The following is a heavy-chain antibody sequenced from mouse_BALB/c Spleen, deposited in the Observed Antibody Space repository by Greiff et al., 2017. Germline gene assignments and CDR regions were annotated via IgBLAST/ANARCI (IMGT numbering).Heavy chain of an antibody. D-gene: IGHD1-1*01. CDR2: ISSGGSYT. V-gene: IGHV5-6*01. Sequence: EVHLVESGGDLVKPGGSLKLSCAASGFTFSSYGMSWVRQTPDKRLEWVATISSGGSYTYYPDSVKGRFTISRDNAKNTLYLQMSSLKSEDTAMYYCARLYGSSGDIYYYAMDYWGQGTSVTVSS. CDR1: GFTFSSYG. CDR3: ARLYGSSGDIYYYAMDY. J-gene: IGHJ4*01.